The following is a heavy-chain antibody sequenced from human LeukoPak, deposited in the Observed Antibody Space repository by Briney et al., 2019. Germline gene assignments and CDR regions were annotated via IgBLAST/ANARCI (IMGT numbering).Heavy chain of an antibody. D-gene: IGHD2-2*01. J-gene: IGHJ5*01. CDR1: GFTFSSYA. V-gene: IGHV3-23*01. Sequence: GGSLRLSCAASGFTFSSYAMSWVRQAPGKGLEWVSAISGSAATTYYADSVKGRFTISRDNSKNTLYVHMDSLRGDDTAVYYCAKNGKYQLLGSWCDSWGQGTLVTVSS. CDR2: ISGSAATT. CDR3: AKNGKYQLLGSWCDS.